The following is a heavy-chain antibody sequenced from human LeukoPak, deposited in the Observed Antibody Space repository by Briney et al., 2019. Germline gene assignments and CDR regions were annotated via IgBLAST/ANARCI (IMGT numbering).Heavy chain of an antibody. CDR1: GYTFTSYG. D-gene: IGHD1-14*01. V-gene: IGHV1-18*01. CDR2: ISAYNGNT. J-gene: IGHJ4*02. Sequence: GASVKVSCKASGYTFTSYGISWVRQAPGQGLEWMGWISAYNGNTNYAQTLQGRVTITTDTSTSTAYMELRSLRSDDTAVYYCARDYFHRKVVDYWGQGTLVTVSS. CDR3: ARDYFHRKVVDY.